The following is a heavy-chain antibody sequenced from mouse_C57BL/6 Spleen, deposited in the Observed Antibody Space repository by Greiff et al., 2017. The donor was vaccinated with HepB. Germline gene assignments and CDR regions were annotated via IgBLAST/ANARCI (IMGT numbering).Heavy chain of an antibody. J-gene: IGHJ3*01. CDR1: GYTFTSYW. CDR3: APGAY. V-gene: IGHV1-59*01. Sequence: QVQLQQPGAELVRPGTSVKLSCKASGYTFTSYWMHWVKQRPGQGLEWIGVIDPSDSYTNYNQKFKGKATLTVDTSSSTAYMQLSSLTSEDSAVYYCAPGAYWGQGTLVTVSA. CDR2: IDPSDSYT.